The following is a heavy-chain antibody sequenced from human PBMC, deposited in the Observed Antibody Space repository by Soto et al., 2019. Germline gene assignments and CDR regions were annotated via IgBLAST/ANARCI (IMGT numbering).Heavy chain of an antibody. Sequence: SETLSLTCTVSGGSISSGGYYWSWIRQHPGKGLEWIGYIYYSGSTYYNPSLKSRVTISVDTSRNQFSLKLSSVTAADTAVYYCARERGGDGAYYYYYYMDVWGKGTTVTVSS. CDR1: GGSISSGGYY. V-gene: IGHV4-31*03. CDR2: IYYSGST. D-gene: IGHD2-21*01. J-gene: IGHJ6*03. CDR3: ARERGGDGAYYYYYYMDV.